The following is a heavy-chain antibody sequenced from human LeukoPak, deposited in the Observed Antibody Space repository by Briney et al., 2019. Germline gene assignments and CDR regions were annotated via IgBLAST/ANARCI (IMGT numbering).Heavy chain of an antibody. J-gene: IGHJ4*02. V-gene: IGHV3-23*01. Sequence: SGGSLRLSCAASGFTFSSCAMSWVRQAPGEGLEWVSVISGSGGSTYYADSVKGRFTISRDNSKNTLYLQMNSLRAEDTAIYYCAKARGRDGYKDELGYWGQGTLVTVSS. CDR3: AKARGRDGYKDELGY. CDR2: ISGSGGST. D-gene: IGHD5-24*01. CDR1: GFTFSSCA.